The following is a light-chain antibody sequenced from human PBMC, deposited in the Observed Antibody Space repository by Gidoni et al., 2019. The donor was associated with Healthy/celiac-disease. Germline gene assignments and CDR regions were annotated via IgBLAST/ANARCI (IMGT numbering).Light chain of an antibody. J-gene: IGKJ2*01. V-gene: IGKV1-39*01. CDR2: AAS. CDR1: QSISSY. CDR3: QPSYSTPMYT. Sequence: DIQMTQSPSSLSASVGDRVPITCRASQSISSYLNWYQPKPGKAPTLLIYAASSLQSGVPSRFSGRGSVTDFTLTIISLQPEDFATYYCQPSYSTPMYTFGQGTKLEIK.